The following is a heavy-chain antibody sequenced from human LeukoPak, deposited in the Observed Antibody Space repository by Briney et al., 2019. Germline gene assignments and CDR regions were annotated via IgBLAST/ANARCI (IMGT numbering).Heavy chain of an antibody. V-gene: IGHV3-9*01. D-gene: IGHD3-10*01. Sequence: GRSLRLSCAASGFTFDDYAMHWVRQAPGKGLEWVSGISWNSGSIGYADSVKGRFTISRDNAKNSLYLQMNSLGAEDTALYYCAKGGSGSLTELDYWGQGTLVTVSS. J-gene: IGHJ4*02. CDR1: GFTFDDYA. CDR3: AKGGSGSLTELDY. CDR2: ISWNSGSI.